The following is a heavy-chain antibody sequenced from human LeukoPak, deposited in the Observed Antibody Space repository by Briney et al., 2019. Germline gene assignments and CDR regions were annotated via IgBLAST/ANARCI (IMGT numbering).Heavy chain of an antibody. D-gene: IGHD3-22*01. CDR2: IKEDGRAT. V-gene: IGHV3-7*05. CDR3: ARDDRYSSSDYPAPDY. Sequence: PGGSLRLSCEASGFXFSNHWISWVRQAPGKGLEWMATIKEDGRATYYLDSVKGRFTISRDNAKSSLFLQMNSLRAEDTAVYYCARDDRYSSSDYPAPDYWGQGTLVTVSS. J-gene: IGHJ4*02. CDR1: GFXFSNHW.